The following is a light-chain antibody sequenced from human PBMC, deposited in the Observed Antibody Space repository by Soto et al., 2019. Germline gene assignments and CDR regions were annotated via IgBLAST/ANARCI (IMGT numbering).Light chain of an antibody. CDR1: QSVTSN. CDR2: GAS. V-gene: IGKV3-15*01. CDR3: QQYNNWPLT. Sequence: EIVMTQSPATLSVSPGERATLSCRASQSVTSNLAWYQQKPGQAPRLLIYGASTRATGLPARFSGSGSGTEFTLTISSLQSEDFEVYYCQQYNNWPLTFGPGTKVDIK. J-gene: IGKJ3*01.